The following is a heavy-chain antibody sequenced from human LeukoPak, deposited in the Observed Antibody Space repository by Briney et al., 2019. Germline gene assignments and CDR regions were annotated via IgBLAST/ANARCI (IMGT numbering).Heavy chain of an antibody. CDR1: GFTFSSYW. J-gene: IGHJ4*02. CDR2: IKGDGSST. Sequence: GGSLRLSCAASGFTFSSYWMRWVRHTLGKGLVWVSRIKGDGSSTSYADSVKGRFTISRDNAKNTLYLQMNSLRAEDTAVYYCARDGYSFGHDFDYWGQGTLVTVSS. D-gene: IGHD5-18*01. V-gene: IGHV3-74*01. CDR3: ARDGYSFGHDFDY.